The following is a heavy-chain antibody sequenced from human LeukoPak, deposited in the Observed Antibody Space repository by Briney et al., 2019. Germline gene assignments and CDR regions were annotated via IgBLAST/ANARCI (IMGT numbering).Heavy chain of an antibody. V-gene: IGHV1-2*06. CDR3: ARELSGFYYDSSRSFDY. D-gene: IGHD3-22*01. Sequence: ASVKVSCKASGYTFTGYYMHWVRQAPGQGLEWMGRINPNSGGTNYAQKFQGRVTMTRDTSISTAYMELSRLRSDDTAVYYCARELSGFYYDSSRSFDYWGQGTLVTVSS. CDR1: GYTFTGYY. J-gene: IGHJ4*02. CDR2: INPNSGGT.